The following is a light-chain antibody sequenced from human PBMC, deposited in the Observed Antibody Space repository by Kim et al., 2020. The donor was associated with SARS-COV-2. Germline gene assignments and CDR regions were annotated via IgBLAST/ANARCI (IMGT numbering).Light chain of an antibody. Sequence: GQRIASSCTGSSTNIGASNDVHWYRRLPGTAPKRLIYGNSNRPSGVPDRFSGSKSGTSASLAITGLQAEDEADYYCHSYDSSLSEVFGTGTKVTVL. CDR2: GNS. CDR3: HSYDSSLSEV. V-gene: IGLV1-40*01. J-gene: IGLJ1*01. CDR1: STNIGASND.